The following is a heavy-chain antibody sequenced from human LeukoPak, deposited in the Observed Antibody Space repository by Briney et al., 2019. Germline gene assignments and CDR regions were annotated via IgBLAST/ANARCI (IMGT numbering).Heavy chain of an antibody. J-gene: IGHJ3*02. CDR3: AREAHTGYCSGGSCGSAFDI. V-gene: IGHV3-21*01. D-gene: IGHD2-15*01. Sequence: SVKGRFTVSRDNAKKSMFLQMNSLRAEDTAVYYCAREAHTGYCSGGSCGSAFDIWGQGTMVTVSS.